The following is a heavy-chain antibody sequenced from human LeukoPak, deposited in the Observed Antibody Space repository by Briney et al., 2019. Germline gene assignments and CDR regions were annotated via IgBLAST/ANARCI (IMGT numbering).Heavy chain of an antibody. D-gene: IGHD3-10*01. J-gene: IGHJ4*02. CDR3: ARGRYGSGYFDY. CDR2: IYISGST. V-gene: IGHV4-61*09. CDR1: GGSISSGSFY. Sequence: SETLFLTCTVSGGSISSGSFYWSWIRQPAGQGLEWIGHIYISGSTNKNPSLKSRVTISVDTSKNQFSLKLSSVTAADTAVYYCARGRYGSGYFDYWGQGTLVTVSS.